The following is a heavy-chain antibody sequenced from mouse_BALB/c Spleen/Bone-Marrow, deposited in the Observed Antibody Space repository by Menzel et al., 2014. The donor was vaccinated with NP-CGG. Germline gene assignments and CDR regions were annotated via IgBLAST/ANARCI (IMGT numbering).Heavy chain of an antibody. CDR1: GYNFTSYW. CDR2: IYPGSGST. V-gene: IGHV1-55*01. J-gene: IGHJ3*01. D-gene: IGHD3-1*01. Sequence: QVQLQQSGAELVKPGTSVKLSCKASGYNFTSYWINWVKLRPGQGLEWIGDIYPGSGSTNYNEKFKSKDTLTVDTSSSTAYMQLSSLASEDSALYYCARFSQLGLLAYWGQGTLVTVSA. CDR3: ARFSQLGLLAY.